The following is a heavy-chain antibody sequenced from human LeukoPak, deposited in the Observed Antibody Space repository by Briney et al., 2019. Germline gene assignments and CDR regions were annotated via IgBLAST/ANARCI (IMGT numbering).Heavy chain of an antibody. V-gene: IGHV3-48*02. Sequence: GGSLRLSCAASGFTFSSYSMNWVRQAPGKGLEWLSYISSSSSTIYYADSVKGRFTISRDDAKNSLYLQMNSLRDEDTAVYYCAREAPGAHNHFDYWGQGTLVTVSP. CDR3: AREAPGAHNHFDY. CDR1: GFTFSSYS. D-gene: IGHD1-26*01. CDR2: ISSSSSTI. J-gene: IGHJ4*02.